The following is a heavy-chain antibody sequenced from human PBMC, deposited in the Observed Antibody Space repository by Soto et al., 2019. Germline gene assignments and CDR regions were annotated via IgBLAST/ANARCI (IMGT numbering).Heavy chain of an antibody. Sequence: ASVKVSCKASGYTFTSYDINWVRQAAGQGLEWIGWMNPDSGNADYAQKFQGRVTITRNTSIRTAYIEGSNLKSEDTALYCCTRGRPAMIFGVPIIHKQYFDNWGQGTLVTAS. CDR2: MNPDSGNA. D-gene: IGHD3-3*01. V-gene: IGHV1-8*01. J-gene: IGHJ4*02. CDR1: GYTFTSYD. CDR3: TRGRPAMIFGVPIIHKQYFDN.